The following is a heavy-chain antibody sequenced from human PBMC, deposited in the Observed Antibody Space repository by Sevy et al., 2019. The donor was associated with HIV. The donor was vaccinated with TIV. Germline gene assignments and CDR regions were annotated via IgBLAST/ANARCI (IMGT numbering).Heavy chain of an antibody. CDR1: GFTFSSYG. J-gene: IGHJ4*02. CDR2: ISYDGSNK. Sequence: GGSLRLSCAASGFTFSSYGMHWVRQAPGKGLEWVAVISYDGSNKYYADSVKGRFTISRDNSKNTRYLQMNSLRAEDTAVYYCAKDLSQIDYYDSSGYLSYWGQGTLVTVSS. V-gene: IGHV3-30*18. CDR3: AKDLSQIDYYDSSGYLSY. D-gene: IGHD3-22*01.